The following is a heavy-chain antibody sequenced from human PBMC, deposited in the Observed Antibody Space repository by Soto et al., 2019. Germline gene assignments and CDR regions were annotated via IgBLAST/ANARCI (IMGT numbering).Heavy chain of an antibody. CDR3: ARVLVEDYGMDV. CDR1: GGSISSGDYY. Sequence: SETLSLTCTVSGGSISSGDYYWSWIRQPPGKGLEWIGYIYYSGSTSYNASLKSRTSISMDRSKNQFSLKLSSVTAADTAVYYCARVLVEDYGMDVWGQGTTVTVSS. J-gene: IGHJ6*02. V-gene: IGHV4-30-4*01. CDR2: IYYSGST.